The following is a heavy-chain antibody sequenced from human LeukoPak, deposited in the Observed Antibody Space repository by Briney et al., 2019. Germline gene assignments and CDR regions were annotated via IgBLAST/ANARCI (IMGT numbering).Heavy chain of an antibody. Sequence: ASVKVSCKASGYTFTKYDIHWVRQAPGQRLEWMGWISPYIGNTYYSQKLQGRVTMTTDTSTTTAYMELRSLRSDDTGVYYCARGSVYDIVVVPAAFDYWGQGTLVTVSS. CDR3: ARGSVYDIVVVPAAFDY. CDR2: ISPYIGNT. CDR1: GYTFTKYD. J-gene: IGHJ4*02. V-gene: IGHV1-18*01. D-gene: IGHD2-2*01.